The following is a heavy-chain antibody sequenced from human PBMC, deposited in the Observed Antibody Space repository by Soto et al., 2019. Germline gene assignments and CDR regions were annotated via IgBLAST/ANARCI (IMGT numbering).Heavy chain of an antibody. V-gene: IGHV3-23*01. Sequence: GGSLRLSCAASGFTFSSYAMSWVRQAPGKGLEWVSAISGSGGSTYYADSVKGRFTISRDNSKNTLYLQMNSLRAEDTAVYYCAKARLTHRTIALYYFDYWGQGTLVTVSS. CDR2: ISGSGGST. J-gene: IGHJ4*02. CDR3: AKARLTHRTIALYYFDY. CDR1: GFTFSSYA. D-gene: IGHD3-3*02.